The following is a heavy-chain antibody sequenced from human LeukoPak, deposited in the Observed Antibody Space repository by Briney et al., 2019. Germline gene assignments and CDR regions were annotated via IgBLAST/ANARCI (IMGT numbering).Heavy chain of an antibody. V-gene: IGHV1-69*04. CDR2: IIPILGIA. CDR1: GGTFSSYA. Sequence: GASVKVSCKASGGTFSSYAISWVRQAPGQGLEWMGRIIPILGIANYAQKFQGRVTITADKSTSTAYMELSSLRSEDTAVYYCASFPSGLPHSYWGQGTLVTVSS. J-gene: IGHJ4*02. CDR3: ASFPSGLPHSY. D-gene: IGHD3/OR15-3a*01.